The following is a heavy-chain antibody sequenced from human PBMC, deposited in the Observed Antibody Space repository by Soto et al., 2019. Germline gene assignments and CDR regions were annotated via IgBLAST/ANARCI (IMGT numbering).Heavy chain of an antibody. V-gene: IGHV4-34*01. Sequence: SESLSLTCAVYGGSFSGYYWSWIRQRPGKGLEWIGEINHSVSTNYNPSLKSRVTISVDTSKNQFSLKLSSVTAADTAVYYCARVPRIAGASTWAWWFAPWGQETRVRVSS. CDR3: ARVPRIAGASTWAWWFAP. CDR1: GGSFSGYY. D-gene: IGHD6-13*01. CDR2: INHSVST. J-gene: IGHJ5*02.